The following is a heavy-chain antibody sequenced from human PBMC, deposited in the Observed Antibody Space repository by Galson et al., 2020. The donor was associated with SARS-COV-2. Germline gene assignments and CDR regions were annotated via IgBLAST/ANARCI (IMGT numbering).Heavy chain of an antibody. CDR3: AADVLFYDVLTGDYSINRFDP. Sequence: PAESQASETLSLTCTVSGGSITTYYWSWIRQPAGKGLEWIGRISNRGSTSYNPSLKSRVTISADTSKNHFSLKLSSVTAADTAVYYCAADVLFYDVLTGDYSINRFDPWGQGIVVTVSS. J-gene: IGHJ5*02. D-gene: IGHD3-9*01. CDR2: ISNRGST. CDR1: GGSITTYY. V-gene: IGHV4-4*07.